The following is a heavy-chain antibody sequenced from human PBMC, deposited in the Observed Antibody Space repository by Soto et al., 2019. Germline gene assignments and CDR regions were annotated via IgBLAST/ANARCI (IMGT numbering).Heavy chain of an antibody. V-gene: IGHV4-31*02. CDR3: ARRNSEMALDY. CDR1: GGSISSSGYY. Sequence: QVQLQEAGPGVVKPSQTLSLTCTVSGGSISSSGYYWSWIRQPPGTGLEWIGYIFYIGSTYYNPSLTSGVTISVDASKNQFSLKLSSVTAADTAVYSCARRNSEMALDYWGQGTLFTVSS. D-gene: IGHD4-4*01. CDR2: IFYIGST. J-gene: IGHJ4*02.